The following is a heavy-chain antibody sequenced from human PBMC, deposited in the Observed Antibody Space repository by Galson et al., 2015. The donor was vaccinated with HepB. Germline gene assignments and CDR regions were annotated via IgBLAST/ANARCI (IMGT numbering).Heavy chain of an antibody. CDR3: ARRFNWNYAVDY. J-gene: IGHJ4*02. V-gene: IGHV3-48*01. Sequence: ALRLSCAASGFTFSYFSMNWVRQAPGKGLEWISYIRARNDTIYYADSVKGRFTISRDDAKNSLYLQMNNLRADDTAVYYCARRFNWNYAVDYWGQGTLVTVSS. CDR1: GFTFSYFS. CDR2: IRARNDTI. D-gene: IGHD1-7*01.